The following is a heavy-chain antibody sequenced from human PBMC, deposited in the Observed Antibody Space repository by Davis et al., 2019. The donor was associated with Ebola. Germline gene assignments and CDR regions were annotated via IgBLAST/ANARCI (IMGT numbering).Heavy chain of an antibody. CDR1: EFTFSSYA. V-gene: IGHV3-23*01. D-gene: IGHD5-18*01. J-gene: IGHJ3*02. Sequence: GESLKISCAASEFTFSSYAMSWVRQAPGKGLEWVSAISGSGGSTYYADSVKGRFTISRDNAKNSLYLQMNSLRDEDTAVYYCARDPDTAMASDAFDIWGQGTMVTVSS. CDR2: ISGSGGST. CDR3: ARDPDTAMASDAFDI.